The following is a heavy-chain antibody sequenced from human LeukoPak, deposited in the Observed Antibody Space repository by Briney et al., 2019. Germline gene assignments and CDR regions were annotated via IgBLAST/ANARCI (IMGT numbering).Heavy chain of an antibody. CDR1: GYTFTSYA. D-gene: IGHD3-22*01. Sequence: ASVKVSCKASGYTFTSYAMNWVRQAPGKGLEWVSSISSSSRDINYADSVKGRFTISRDNAWNSLYLQMNSLRAEDTAVYYCARDSDSSGHYYMDYFDYWGQGALVTVSS. CDR2: ISSSSRDI. CDR3: ARDSDSSGHYYMDYFDY. J-gene: IGHJ4*02. V-gene: IGHV3-21*01.